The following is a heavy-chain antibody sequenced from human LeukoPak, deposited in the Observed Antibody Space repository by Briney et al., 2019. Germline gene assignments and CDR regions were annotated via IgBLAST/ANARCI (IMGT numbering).Heavy chain of an antibody. V-gene: IGHV4-61*01. Sequence: PSETLSLTCTVSGGSVSSGSYYWSWIRQPPGTGLEWIGYIYYSGSTNYNPSLKSRVTISVDTSKNQFSLKLSSVTAADTAVYYCARRRYCSGGSCYWFDPWGQGTLVTVSS. CDR2: IYYSGST. CDR3: ARRRYCSGGSCYWFDP. D-gene: IGHD2-15*01. J-gene: IGHJ5*02. CDR1: GGSVSSGSYY.